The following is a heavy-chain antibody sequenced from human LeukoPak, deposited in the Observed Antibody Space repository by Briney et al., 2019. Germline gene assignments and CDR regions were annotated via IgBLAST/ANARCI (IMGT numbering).Heavy chain of an antibody. V-gene: IGHV4-59*01. CDR1: VGPISSYH. CDR3: AKSSGYYLYFDY. J-gene: IGHJ4*02. CDR2: IYYSGST. D-gene: IGHD3-22*01. Sequence: PSETLSLTCTVSVGPISSYHGSWIRQPPGKGLEWIGYIYYSGSTNYNPSLKSRVTISVETSKNQCSLKLSSVTAADTAVYYCAKSSGYYLYFDYWGQGTLVTVSS.